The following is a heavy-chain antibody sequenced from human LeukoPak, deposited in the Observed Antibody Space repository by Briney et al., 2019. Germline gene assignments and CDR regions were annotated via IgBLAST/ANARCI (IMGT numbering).Heavy chain of an antibody. J-gene: IGHJ4*02. Sequence: GGSLRLSCAASGFTFCSSAMSRVRQAPGKGPGWGSAINASGGNTYYADSVRGRFTFSRDNSKSTLYLQMNSLRAEDTAVYYCAKFRYCSGGSCSSGPDYWGQGTLVTVSS. V-gene: IGHV3-23*01. D-gene: IGHD2-15*01. CDR3: AKFRYCSGGSCSSGPDY. CDR1: GFTFCSSA. CDR2: INASGGNT.